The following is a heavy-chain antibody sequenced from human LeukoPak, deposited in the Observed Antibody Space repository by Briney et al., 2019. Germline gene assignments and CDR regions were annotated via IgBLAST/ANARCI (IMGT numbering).Heavy chain of an antibody. V-gene: IGHV3-74*01. D-gene: IGHD5-18*01. CDR2: INSDGSIT. CDR3: ARDAVDTANAV. J-gene: IGHJ6*02. CDR1: GFTFTTHW. Sequence: GGSLRLSCAASGFTFTTHWMHWDCQAPGKGLVWVSHINSDGSITSYADSVKGRFTISRDNAKNTLYLQMNSLRAEDTAVYYCARDAVDTANAVWGQGTTVTVSS.